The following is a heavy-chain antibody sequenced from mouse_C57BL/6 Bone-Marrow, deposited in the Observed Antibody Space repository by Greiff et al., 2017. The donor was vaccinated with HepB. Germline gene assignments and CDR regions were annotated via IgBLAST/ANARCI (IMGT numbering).Heavy chain of an antibody. CDR2: IDPNSGGT. Sequence: QVQLKQPGAELVKPGASVKLSCKASGYTFTSYWMHWVKQRPGRGLEWIGRIDPNSGGTKYNEKFKSKATLTVDKPSSTAYMQLSSLTSEYSAVYYCARERAWDCFAYWGQGTLVTVSA. CDR3: ARERAWDCFAY. V-gene: IGHV1-72*01. J-gene: IGHJ3*01. CDR1: GYTFTSYW. D-gene: IGHD4-1*01.